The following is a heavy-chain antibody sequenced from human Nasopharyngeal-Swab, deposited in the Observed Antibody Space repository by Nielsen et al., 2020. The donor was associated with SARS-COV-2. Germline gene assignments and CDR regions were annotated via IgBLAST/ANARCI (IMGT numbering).Heavy chain of an antibody. CDR2: ISSSSSYT. V-gene: IGHV3-21*01. D-gene: IGHD2-2*01. CDR3: ARDNHCSSTSCYLWFSAYYYYMDV. Sequence: VRQAPGKGLEWVSSISSSSSYTYYADSVKGRFTISRDNAKNSLYLQMNSLRAEDTAVYYCARDNHCSSTSCYLWFSAYYYYMDVWGKGTTVTVSS. J-gene: IGHJ6*03.